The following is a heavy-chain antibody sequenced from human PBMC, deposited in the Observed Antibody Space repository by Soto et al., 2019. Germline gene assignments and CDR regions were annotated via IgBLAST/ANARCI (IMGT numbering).Heavy chain of an antibody. Sequence: PAETLSLTCIVSGGAVYSNGHYWCCIRQPPGKGLEWIGSIDNNGVTNYNSSLKSRVTISRDTSKNQFSLRLTSVTAADTAVYYCGKILVGATGHTDADSWGPGTLVTVSS. CDR2: IDNNGVT. D-gene: IGHD2-15*01. CDR1: GGAVYSNGHY. J-gene: IGHJ4*02. CDR3: GKILVGATGHTDADS. V-gene: IGHV4-39*01.